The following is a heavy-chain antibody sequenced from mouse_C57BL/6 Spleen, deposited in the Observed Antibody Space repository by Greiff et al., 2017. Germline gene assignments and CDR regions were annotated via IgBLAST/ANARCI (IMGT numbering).Heavy chain of an antibody. CDR2: FYPGSGSI. D-gene: IGHD1-1*01. J-gene: IGHJ1*03. CDR3: ARHEAYYYGSSWYFDV. V-gene: IGHV1-62-2*01. Sequence: VQLQESGAELVKPGASVKLSCKASGYTFTEYSIHWVKQRSGQGLEWIGWFYPGSGSIKYNEKFKDKATLTADKSSSTVYMELSRLTSEDSAVYYCARHEAYYYGSSWYFDVWGTGTTVTVSS. CDR1: GYTFTEYS.